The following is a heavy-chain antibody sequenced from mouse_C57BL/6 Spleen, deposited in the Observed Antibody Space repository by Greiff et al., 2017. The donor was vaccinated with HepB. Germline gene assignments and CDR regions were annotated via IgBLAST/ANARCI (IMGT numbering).Heavy chain of an antibody. CDR3: ARGSWEGYFDY. J-gene: IGHJ2*01. CDR1: GFTFSSYA. V-gene: IGHV5-4*01. Sequence: EVQVVESGGGLVKPGGSLKLSCAASGFTFSSYAMSWVRQTPEKRLEWVATISDGGSYTYYPDNVKGRFTISRDNAKNNLYLQMSHLKSEDTAMYYCARGSWEGYFDYWGQGTTLTVSS. D-gene: IGHD4-1*01. CDR2: ISDGGSYT.